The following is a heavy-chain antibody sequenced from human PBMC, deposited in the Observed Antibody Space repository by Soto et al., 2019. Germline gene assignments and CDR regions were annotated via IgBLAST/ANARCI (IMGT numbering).Heavy chain of an antibody. CDR3: GRGYCMSTTCEDYYGMDG. Sequence: SVQVSCKTSGGTFREYAISWVRQAPGQGLEWLGGIIPIFGTINYAQNFQGRVTISADKSTSTAYMELRSLRSGDTAVYYCGRGYCMSTTCEDYYGMDGWGQGSTVTVS. J-gene: IGHJ6*02. D-gene: IGHD2-2*01. CDR1: GGTFREYA. V-gene: IGHV1-69*06. CDR2: IIPIFGTI.